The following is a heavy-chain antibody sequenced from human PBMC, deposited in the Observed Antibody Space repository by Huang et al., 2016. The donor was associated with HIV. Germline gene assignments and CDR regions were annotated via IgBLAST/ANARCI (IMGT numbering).Heavy chain of an antibody. CDR2: IYYSGDT. V-gene: IGHV4-39*01. CDR1: GGSITDSNYY. CDR3: ARHFGSWSGYFDS. D-gene: IGHD3-10*01. J-gene: IGHJ4*02. Sequence: QLQLQESGPGLVRPSETLSLICTVSGGSITDSNYYWGWIRQPPGKGLEWIGSIYYSGDTDYNPSLKSRDTMSVDTSKNRFSLDIRSVAVADTAIYYCARHFGSWSGYFDSWGQGTLVPVSS.